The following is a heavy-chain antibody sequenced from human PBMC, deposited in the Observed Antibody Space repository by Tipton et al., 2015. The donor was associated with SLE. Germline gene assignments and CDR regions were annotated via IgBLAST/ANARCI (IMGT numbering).Heavy chain of an antibody. Sequence: GSLRISCEASGFVFSGYWMHWVRQAPGKGLEWVAHAHRDGSETSYADSVKGRFTISRDNTRNTLYLQMDSLRGEDTAVYYCVREEAFCSVECYYFFDIWGRRSLVTVSS. D-gene: IGHD2-15*01. J-gene: IGHJ5*02. CDR3: VREEAFCSVECYYFFDI. CDR2: AHRDGSET. CDR1: GFVFSGYW. V-gene: IGHV3-74*03.